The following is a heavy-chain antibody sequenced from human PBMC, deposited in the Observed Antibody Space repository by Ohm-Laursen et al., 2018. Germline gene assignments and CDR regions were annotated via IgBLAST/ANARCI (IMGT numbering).Heavy chain of an antibody. CDR2: ISYDGSNE. CDR1: GFNFGSYD. CDR3: AKGYYDSSGYYFQYYYYGMDV. J-gene: IGHJ6*02. D-gene: IGHD3-22*01. V-gene: IGHV3-30*18. Sequence: SLRLSCAASGFNFGSYDMHWVRQAPGKGLEWVALISYDGSNEYYADSVKGRFTISRDNSKNTLYLQMNSLRAEDTAVYYCAKGYYDSSGYYFQYYYYGMDVWGQGTTVTVSS.